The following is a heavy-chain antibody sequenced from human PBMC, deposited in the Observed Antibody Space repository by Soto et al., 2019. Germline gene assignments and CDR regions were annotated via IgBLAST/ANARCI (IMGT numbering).Heavy chain of an antibody. CDR1: GYTFASYS. CDR2: INPSGGST. D-gene: IGHD6-19*01. Sequence: ASVEVSCKASGYTFASYSMRWVRPAPGQGPEWMGIINPSGGSTSYAQKFQGRVTMTRDTSTSTVYMELSSLRSEDTAVYYCARAGIDSSGWYRYWGQGTLVTVSS. CDR3: ARAGIDSSGWYRY. V-gene: IGHV1-46*01. J-gene: IGHJ4*02.